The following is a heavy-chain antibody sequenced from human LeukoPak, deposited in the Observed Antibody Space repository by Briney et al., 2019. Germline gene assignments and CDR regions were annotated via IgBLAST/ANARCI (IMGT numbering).Heavy chain of an antibody. V-gene: IGHV3-23*01. CDR2: ISGRGSNT. CDR3: AKGYNSCWYIPFDM. D-gene: IGHD6-19*01. J-gene: IGHJ3*02. CDR1: GFTFSKYD. Sequence: GGSLRLSCAACGFTFSKYDMTWVRQAPGKGLEWVSGISGRGSNTYYAESVKGRFTISRDNSQNTLYLQMTRLRAFNTSVYYCAKGYNSCWYIPFDMWGQGTMVTVSS.